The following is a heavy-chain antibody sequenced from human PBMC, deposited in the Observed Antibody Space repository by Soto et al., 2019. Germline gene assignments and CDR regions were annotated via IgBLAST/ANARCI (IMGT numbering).Heavy chain of an antibody. J-gene: IGHJ6*02. V-gene: IGHV1-69*01. CDR2: IIPIFGTA. Sequence: VACNPAARNFIIYTMTWFRHAPGQGVEWMGGIIPIFGTANYAQKFQGRVTITADESTSTAYMELSSLRSEDTAVYYCAREYRVAGTTLRFYYYGMDVWGQGTTVTVSS. D-gene: IGHD6-19*01. CDR3: AREYRVAGTTLRFYYYGMDV. CDR1: ARNFIIYT.